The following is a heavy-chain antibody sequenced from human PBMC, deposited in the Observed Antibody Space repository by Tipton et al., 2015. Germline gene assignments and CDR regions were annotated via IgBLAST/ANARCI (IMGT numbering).Heavy chain of an antibody. J-gene: IGHJ4*02. V-gene: IGHV3-7*01. CDR2: IKQDGTEK. CDR1: GFTFSSYW. Sequence: SLRLSCVDSGFTFSSYWMSWVRQAPGKGLEWVANIKQDGTEKHYLGSVKGRFTISRDNAKKSLYLQMNSLRAEDTAVYYCATVSYYFDYWGQGTLVIVSS. CDR3: ATVSYYFDY.